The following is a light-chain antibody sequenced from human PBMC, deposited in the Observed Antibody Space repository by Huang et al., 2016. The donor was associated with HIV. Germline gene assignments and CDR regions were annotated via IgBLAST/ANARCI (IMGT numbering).Light chain of an antibody. CDR1: QTITTS. CDR3: QHSYSSLLS. V-gene: IGKV1-39*01. J-gene: IGKJ4*01. Sequence: DTQMTQSPSSLSASVGDRVIMTCRASQTITTSLYWYQQRPGKAPKLLIYSASSLQTWVPSRFSGSGSGTDFTLTISSLQPEDFATDYCQHSYSSLLSFGGGTKVAIK. CDR2: SAS.